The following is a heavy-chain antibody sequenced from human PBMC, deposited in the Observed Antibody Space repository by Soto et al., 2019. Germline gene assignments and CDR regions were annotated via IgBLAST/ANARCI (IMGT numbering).Heavy chain of an antibody. V-gene: IGHV3-23*01. D-gene: IGHD6-6*01. Sequence: GGSLRLSYAASGGTFSSYAMSWVRQAPGKGLEWVSAISGSGGSTYYADSVKGRFTISRDNSKSTLYLQMNSLRAEDTAVYYCAKAGSSSSFALYWGQGALVTVSS. J-gene: IGHJ4*02. CDR3: AKAGSSSSFALY. CDR1: GGTFSSYA. CDR2: ISGSGGST.